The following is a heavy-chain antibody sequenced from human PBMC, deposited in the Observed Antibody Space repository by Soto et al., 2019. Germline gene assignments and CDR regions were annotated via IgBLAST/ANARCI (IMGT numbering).Heavy chain of an antibody. Sequence: ASVKVSCKASGHTFTGSGISWVRQAPGQGLEWMGWISTYNGNTNYAENLQGRLTMTRDTSTKTAYMELRNLRSDDTAVYYCGVGTRTFANWGHGTLVTVSS. V-gene: IGHV1-18*04. CDR3: GVGTRTFAN. CDR2: ISTYNGNT. J-gene: IGHJ4*01. CDR1: GHTFTGSG. D-gene: IGHD1-26*01.